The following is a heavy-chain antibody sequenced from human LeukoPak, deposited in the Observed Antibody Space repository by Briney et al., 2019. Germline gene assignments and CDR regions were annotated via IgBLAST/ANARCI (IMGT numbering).Heavy chain of an antibody. CDR2: IYHSGST. CDR3: ARAFSSSSFYFNY. V-gene: IGHV4-59*01. J-gene: IGHJ4*02. D-gene: IGHD6-6*01. CDR1: GASISSYY. Sequence: PSETLPLTCTVSGASISSYYWSWIRQPPGKGLEWIGYIYHSGSTNYNPSLKSRVTISVDTSKNQFSLKLSSVTAADTAVYYCARAFSSSSFYFNYWGQGTLVTVSS.